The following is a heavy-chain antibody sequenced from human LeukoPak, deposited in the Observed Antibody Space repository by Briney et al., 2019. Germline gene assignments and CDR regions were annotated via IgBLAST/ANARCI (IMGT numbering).Heavy chain of an antibody. J-gene: IGHJ1*01. Sequence: SETLSLTCAVYGGSFSGYYWSWIRQPPGKGLEWIGEINHSGSTNYNPSLKSRVTISVDTSKNQFSLKLSSVTAADTAVYYCARGSLLRFAEYFQHWGQGTLVTVSS. CDR1: GGSFSGYY. CDR3: ARGSLLRFAEYFQH. D-gene: IGHD2-15*01. V-gene: IGHV4-34*01. CDR2: INHSGST.